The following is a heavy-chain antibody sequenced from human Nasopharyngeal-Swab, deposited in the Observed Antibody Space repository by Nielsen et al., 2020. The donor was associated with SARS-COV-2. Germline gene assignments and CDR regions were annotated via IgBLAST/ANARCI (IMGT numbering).Heavy chain of an antibody. CDR1: GFTFSSYA. D-gene: IGHD3-16*01. Sequence: GESLKISCAASGFTFSSYAMSWVRQAPGKGLEWVSIISGSGDTTYYADSVKDRFTISRDNSKNTLYLQMNSLRAEDTAVYYCAKGGMRQGFEDWGQGTLVTVSS. CDR2: ISGSGDTT. CDR3: AKGGMRQGFED. J-gene: IGHJ4*02. V-gene: IGHV3-23*01.